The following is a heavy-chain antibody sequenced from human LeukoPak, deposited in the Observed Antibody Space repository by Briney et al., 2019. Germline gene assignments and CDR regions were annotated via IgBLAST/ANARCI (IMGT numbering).Heavy chain of an antibody. Sequence: GGSLRLSCAASGFTFSSYGMHWVRQAPGKGLEWVAFIRYDGSNKYYADSVKGRFTISRDNSKNTLYLQMNSLRAEDTAVYYCAKDRYYGSGSYSSSRRLNYYYYYGMDVWGQGTTVTVSS. CDR1: GFTFSSYG. J-gene: IGHJ6*02. D-gene: IGHD3-10*01. CDR2: IRYDGSNK. CDR3: AKDRYYGSGSYSSSRRLNYYYYYGMDV. V-gene: IGHV3-30*02.